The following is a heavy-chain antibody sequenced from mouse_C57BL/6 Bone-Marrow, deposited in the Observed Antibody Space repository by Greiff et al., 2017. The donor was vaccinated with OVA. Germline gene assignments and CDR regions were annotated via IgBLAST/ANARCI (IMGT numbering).Heavy chain of an antibody. Sequence: EVQLQQSGTVLARPGASVKMSCKTSGYTFTSYWMHWVQQRPGQGLEWIGAIYPGNSDTSYTQKFKGKAKLTAVTSASTAYMELSSLTNEDSAVYYGTTNPTGVAVYWFDYWGQGTTLTVSA. CDR2: IYPGNSDT. J-gene: IGHJ2*01. CDR3: TTNPTGVAVYWFDY. V-gene: IGHV1-5*01. CDR1: GYTFTSYW. D-gene: IGHD1-1*01.